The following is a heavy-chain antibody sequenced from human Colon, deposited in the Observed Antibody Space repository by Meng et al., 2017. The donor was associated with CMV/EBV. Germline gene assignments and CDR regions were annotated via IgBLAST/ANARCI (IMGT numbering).Heavy chain of an antibody. D-gene: IGHD2-21*01. Sequence: GESLKISCAASGFTFSNHEMHWVRQAPGKGLEWVAYIRSDGTKTYYADSVKGRFTSSRDNSKNTLYLQMNSVRAEDTAVYYCAKGLSYYTDPNFDAFDIWGQGTVVTVSS. J-gene: IGHJ3*02. CDR1: GFTFSNHE. V-gene: IGHV3-30*02. CDR2: IRSDGTKT. CDR3: AKGLSYYTDPNFDAFDI.